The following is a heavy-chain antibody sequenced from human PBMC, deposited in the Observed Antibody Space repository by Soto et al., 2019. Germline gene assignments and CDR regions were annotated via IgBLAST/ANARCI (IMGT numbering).Heavy chain of an antibody. CDR2: IYHSGST. V-gene: IGHV4-4*02. D-gene: IGHD2-15*01. CDR3: ARRGGGVVLAATTPFDY. CDR1: RGSITTANW. J-gene: IGHJ4*02. Sequence: VPLQESGPRLVRPSGTLSLTCNVSRGSITTANWWNWVRQPPGRGLEWIGEIYHSGSTNYNLSLKSRVTLSVDKSKNQFSLTLSSVTAADTAIYYCARRGGGVVLAATTPFDYWGQGILVTVSS.